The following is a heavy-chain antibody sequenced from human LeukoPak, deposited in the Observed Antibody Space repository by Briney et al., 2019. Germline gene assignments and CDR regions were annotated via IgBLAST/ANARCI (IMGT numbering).Heavy chain of an antibody. D-gene: IGHD3-22*01. Sequence: ASVKVSCKAFGYTFTSYYMHWVRQAPGQGLEWMGIINPSGGSTSYAQKFQGRVTMTRDTSTSTVYMELSSLRFDDTAVYYCARDPSNTSGNYPYFDYWGQGTLVTVSS. V-gene: IGHV1-46*01. J-gene: IGHJ4*02. CDR2: INPSGGST. CDR3: ARDPSNTSGNYPYFDY. CDR1: GYTFTSYY.